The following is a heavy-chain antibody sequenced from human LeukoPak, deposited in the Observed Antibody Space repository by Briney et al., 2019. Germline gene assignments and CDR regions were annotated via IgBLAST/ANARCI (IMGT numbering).Heavy chain of an antibody. CDR2: IIPIFGTA. D-gene: IGHD2-2*01. V-gene: IGHV1-69*13. J-gene: IGHJ6*03. CDR1: GGTFSSYA. CDR3: ARSAGGVVVPGAAIHRDYYYYYYMDV. Sequence: SVKVSCKASGGTFSSYAISWVRQAPGQGLEWMGGIIPIFGTANYAQKFQGRVTITADESTSTAYMELNSLRSEDTAVYYCARSAGGVVVPGAAIHRDYYYYYYMDVWGKGTTVTVSS.